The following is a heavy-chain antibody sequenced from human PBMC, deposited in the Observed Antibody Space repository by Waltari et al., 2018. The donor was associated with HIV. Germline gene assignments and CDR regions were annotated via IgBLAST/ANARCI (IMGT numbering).Heavy chain of an antibody. D-gene: IGHD3-10*01. CDR2: TSASGGTT. Sequence: EVQLLDSGGGWVQPGGSLRLSCEASGFTFGSFAMSWVRQAPGKGPEWVSGTSASGGTTYYADSVKGRFTISRDNSKNTLYLQMNRLRAEDTAVYYCAKAPLRRSSVGGEGPSHFEYWGQGTLVTVSS. J-gene: IGHJ4*02. V-gene: IGHV3-23*01. CDR1: GFTFGSFA. CDR3: AKAPLRRSSVGGEGPSHFEY.